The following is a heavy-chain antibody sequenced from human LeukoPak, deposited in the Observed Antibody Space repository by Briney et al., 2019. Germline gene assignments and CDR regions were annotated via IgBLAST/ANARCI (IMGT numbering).Heavy chain of an antibody. CDR3: ARNNGMDV. Sequence: GGSLRLSCAASGSALSSHWMTWVRQVPGRGPEWVANVNRDGSETYYLDSVKGRFTISKDNAKNSLYLQMNSLRAEDTALYHCARNNGMDVWGQGTTDIVSS. CDR2: VNRDGSET. CDR1: GSALSSHW. V-gene: IGHV3-7*03. J-gene: IGHJ6*02.